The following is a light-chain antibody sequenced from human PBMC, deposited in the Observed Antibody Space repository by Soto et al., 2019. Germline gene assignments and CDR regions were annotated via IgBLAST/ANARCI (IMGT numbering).Light chain of an antibody. Sequence: QSALTQPASVSGAPGQSITISCTGPSSDVGAYNYVSWYQQHPGKAPKLMIYEVSYRPSGGSDRFSGSRSGNTASLTISGLQAEDESDYYCSSYTSSTTWVFGGGTKLTVL. CDR3: SSYTSSTTWV. J-gene: IGLJ3*02. CDR2: EVS. V-gene: IGLV2-14*01. CDR1: SSDVGAYNY.